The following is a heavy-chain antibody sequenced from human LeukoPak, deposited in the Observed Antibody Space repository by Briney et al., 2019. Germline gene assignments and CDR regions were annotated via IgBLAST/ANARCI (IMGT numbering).Heavy chain of an antibody. D-gene: IGHD3-10*02. V-gene: IGHV3-48*04. J-gene: IGHJ6*04. CDR2: ISSSGSTI. CDR3: AELGITMIGGV. Sequence: PGGTLRLSCAASGFTFSSYGMSWVRQAPGKGLEWVSYISSSGSTIYYADSVKGRFTISRDNAKNSLYLQMNSLRAEDTAVYYCAELGITMIGGVWGKGTTVTISS. CDR1: GFTFSSYG.